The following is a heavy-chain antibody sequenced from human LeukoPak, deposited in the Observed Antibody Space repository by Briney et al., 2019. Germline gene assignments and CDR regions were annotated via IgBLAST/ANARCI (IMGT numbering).Heavy chain of an antibody. J-gene: IGHJ4*02. Sequence: SETLSLTCSLSGGSISSHGGSWIRQPAGEGLEWIGHICNSGSTKYNPSLKSRVTMSVDTSKNQFYLKLSSVTDADTAVYYCARDDPISGYYPSSGSQLDYWGQGTLVTVSS. CDR3: ARDDPISGYYPSSGSQLDY. V-gene: IGHV4-4*07. CDR2: ICNSGST. CDR1: GGSISSHG. D-gene: IGHD3-22*01.